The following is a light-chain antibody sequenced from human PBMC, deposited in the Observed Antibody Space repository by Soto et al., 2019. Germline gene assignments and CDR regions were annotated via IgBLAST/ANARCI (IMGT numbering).Light chain of an antibody. CDR1: SSDVGGYNY. CDR2: DVS. J-gene: IGLJ2*01. CDR3: SSYTSSSTLGV. Sequence: QSALTQPASVSGSPGQSITISCTGTSSDVGGYNYVSWYQQHPGKAPKLMIYDVSNLPSGVSNRSSGSKSGNTASLTISGLQAEDEADYYCSSYTSSSTLGVFGGGTKLTVL. V-gene: IGLV2-14*01.